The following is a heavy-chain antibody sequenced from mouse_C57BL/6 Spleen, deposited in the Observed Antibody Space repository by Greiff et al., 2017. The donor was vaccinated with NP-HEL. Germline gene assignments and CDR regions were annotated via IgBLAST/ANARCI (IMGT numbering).Heavy chain of an antibody. CDR2: INPNNGGT. CDR3: ARGDYDYDAYYAMDY. V-gene: IGHV1-18*01. D-gene: IGHD2-4*01. CDR1: GYTFTDYN. Sequence: EVQLQQSGPELVKPGASVKIPCKASGYTFTDYNMDWVKQSHGKSLEWIGDINPNNGGTIYNQKFKGKATLTVDKSYSTAYMELRSLTSEDTAVYYCARGDYDYDAYYAMDYWGQGTSVTVSS. J-gene: IGHJ4*01.